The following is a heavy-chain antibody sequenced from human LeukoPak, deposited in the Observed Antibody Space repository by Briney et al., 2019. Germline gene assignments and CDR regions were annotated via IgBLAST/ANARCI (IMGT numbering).Heavy chain of an antibody. J-gene: IGHJ3*02. CDR1: GDSISSGDYY. Sequence: SQTLSLTCTVSGDSISSGDYYWSWIRQPAGKGLEWIGRISSSGSTNYNPSLKSRVTISVDTSKNQFSLKLSSVTAADTAVYFCARGPYSYDSSGAFDIWGQGSMVTVSS. D-gene: IGHD3-22*01. V-gene: IGHV4-61*02. CDR2: ISSSGST. CDR3: ARGPYSYDSSGAFDI.